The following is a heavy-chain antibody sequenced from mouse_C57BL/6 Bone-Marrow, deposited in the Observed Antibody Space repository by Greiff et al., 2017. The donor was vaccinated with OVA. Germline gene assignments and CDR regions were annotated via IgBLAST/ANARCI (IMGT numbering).Heavy chain of an antibody. Sequence: QVQLKQSGPELVKPGASVKISCKASGYAFSSSWMNWVKQRPGKGLEWIGRIYPGDGDTNYNGKFKGKATLTADKSSSTAYMQLSSLTSEDSAVYFCARSTYYYGLDYWGQGTTLTVSS. V-gene: IGHV1-82*01. CDR2: IYPGDGDT. J-gene: IGHJ2*01. CDR3: ARSTYYYGLDY. D-gene: IGHD1-1*01. CDR1: GYAFSSSW.